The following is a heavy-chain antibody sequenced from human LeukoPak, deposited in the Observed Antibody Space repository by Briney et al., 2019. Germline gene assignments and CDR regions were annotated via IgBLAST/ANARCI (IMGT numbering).Heavy chain of an antibody. D-gene: IGHD1-26*01. CDR3: AKGAWDLLLNYFDS. V-gene: IGHV3-30*18. Sequence: QSGGSLRLSCAASGFTFSSYGMHWVRQAPGKGLEWVSLMTYDGSEKYYADSVKGRFTISRDNSKNALFLQMNSLRAEDTAVYYCAKGAWDLLLNYFDSWGQGTLVTVSS. CDR1: GFTFSSYG. CDR2: MTYDGSEK. J-gene: IGHJ4*02.